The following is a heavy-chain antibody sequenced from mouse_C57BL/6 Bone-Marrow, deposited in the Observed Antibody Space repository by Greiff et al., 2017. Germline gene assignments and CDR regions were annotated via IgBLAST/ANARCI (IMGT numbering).Heavy chain of an antibody. CDR3: ARQGAWDDAMDY. J-gene: IGHJ4*01. CDR1: GFTFSSYG. Sequence: EVKLMESGGDLVKPGGSLKLSCAASGFTFSSYGMSWVRQTPDKRLEWVATISSGGSYTYYPDSVKGRFTISRDNAKNTLYLQMSSLKSEDTAMYYCARQGAWDDAMDYWGQGTSVTVSS. D-gene: IGHD4-1*01. CDR2: ISSGGSYT. V-gene: IGHV5-6*01.